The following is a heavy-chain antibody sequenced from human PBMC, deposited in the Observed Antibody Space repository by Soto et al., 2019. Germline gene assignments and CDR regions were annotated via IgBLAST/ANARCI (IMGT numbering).Heavy chain of an antibody. V-gene: IGHV4-34*01. CDR3: ARGPPSYYYGSGSYHYYYGMDV. J-gene: IGHJ6*02. Sequence: TSETLYLTYAVYGGSFSGYYWSWIRQPPGKGLEWIGEINHSGSTNYNPSLKSRATISVDTSKNQFSLKLSSVTAADTAVYYCARGPPSYYYGSGSYHYYYGMDVWGQGTTVTVSS. CDR1: GGSFSGYY. D-gene: IGHD3-10*01. CDR2: INHSGST.